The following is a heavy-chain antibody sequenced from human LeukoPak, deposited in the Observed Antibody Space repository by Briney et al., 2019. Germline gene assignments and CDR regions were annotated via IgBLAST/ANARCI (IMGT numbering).Heavy chain of an antibody. Sequence: GGSLRLSCAASGFTFSSDSMNWVRQAPGKGLEWVSSISSSSSYIYYADSVKGRFNISRDNVKNSLYLQMNSRRAEDTAVYYCARDQQLYYDSSGYNFDYWGQGTLVTVSS. V-gene: IGHV3-21*01. D-gene: IGHD3-22*01. CDR1: GFTFSSDS. J-gene: IGHJ4*02. CDR2: ISSSSSYI. CDR3: ARDQQLYYDSSGYNFDY.